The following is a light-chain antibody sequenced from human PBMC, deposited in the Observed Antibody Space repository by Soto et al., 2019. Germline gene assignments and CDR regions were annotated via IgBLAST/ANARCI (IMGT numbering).Light chain of an antibody. V-gene: IGKV3-20*01. CDR3: QQYGSSPYT. Sequence: ESVLTQSPGTLFLSPGERATLSCRASQSVSSSYLAWYQQKPGQAPRLLIYGASSRATGIPDRFSGSGSGTDFTLTISRLEPEDFAVYYCQQYGSSPYTFGQGTKLEI. J-gene: IGKJ2*01. CDR1: QSVSSSY. CDR2: GAS.